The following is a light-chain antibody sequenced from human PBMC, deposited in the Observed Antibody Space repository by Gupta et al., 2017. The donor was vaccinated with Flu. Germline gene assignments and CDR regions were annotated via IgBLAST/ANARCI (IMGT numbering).Light chain of an antibody. J-gene: IGKJ1*01. Sequence: DLQMPQSPSSLSASIGDRVTITRRASQSTSTYLNWYQQQPGKAPKLLIYAASSLQSGVPSRFSGSGSGTEFTLTITSLQSEDFATYYCQQGYSVPWTFGQGTKVEIK. V-gene: IGKV1-39*01. CDR1: QSTSTY. CDR3: QQGYSVPWT. CDR2: AAS.